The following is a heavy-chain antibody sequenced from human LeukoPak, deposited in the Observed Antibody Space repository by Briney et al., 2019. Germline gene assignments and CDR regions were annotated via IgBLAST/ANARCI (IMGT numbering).Heavy chain of an antibody. CDR2: ISSSSSYT. D-gene: IGHD6-19*01. V-gene: IGHV3-11*06. J-gene: IGHJ4*02. Sequence: GGSLRLSCAASGFTFSDYYMSWIRQAPGKGLEWVSYISSSSSYTNYADSVKGRFTISRDNAKNSLYLQINSLRAEDTAVYYCARVGVGSGWYFDYWGQGTLVTVSS. CDR3: ARVGVGSGWYFDY. CDR1: GFTFSDYY.